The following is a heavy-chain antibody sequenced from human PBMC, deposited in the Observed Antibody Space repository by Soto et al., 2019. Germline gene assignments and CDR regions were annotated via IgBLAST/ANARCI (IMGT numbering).Heavy chain of an antibody. CDR1: GGSISSSNW. CDR3: ARDNDRDYYHYGMDV. D-gene: IGHD3-10*02. V-gene: IGHV4-4*02. CDR2: IYHSGST. J-gene: IGHJ6*02. Sequence: SETLSLSCAGSGGSISSSNWWGWVRQPPGKGLEWIGEIYHSGSTNYSPSLKSRVTISVDKSKNQFSLKLSSVTAADTAVYYCARDNDRDYYHYGMDVCGQGTTVT.